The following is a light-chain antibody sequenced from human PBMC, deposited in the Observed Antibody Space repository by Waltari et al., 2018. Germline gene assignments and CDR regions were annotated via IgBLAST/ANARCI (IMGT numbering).Light chain of an antibody. J-gene: IGKJ2*01. Sequence: DIQMTQSPSSLSASVGDRVTITCRASQSVNNYLHWSQQKAGKAPKHLIYGASSLHSGVPSRFSGGGSGTDFTLTISGLQAEDFATYYCEQGYVTPRTFGQGTKLEI. V-gene: IGKV1-39*01. CDR2: GAS. CDR1: QSVNNY. CDR3: EQGYVTPRT.